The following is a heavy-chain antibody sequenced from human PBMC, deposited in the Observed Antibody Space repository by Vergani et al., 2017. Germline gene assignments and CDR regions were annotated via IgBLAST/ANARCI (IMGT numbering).Heavy chain of an antibody. V-gene: IGHV4-30-4*08. CDR3: ARMGGYDEGDAFRIGYFDS. J-gene: IGHJ4*02. CDR1: GGSISRGDYY. CDR2: IYYSGST. Sequence: QVQLQESGPGLVKPSQTLSLTCTVSGGSISRGDYYWSWIRQPPGKGLEWIGYIYYSGSTDYNPSLKSRVTISVDTSRNQFSLKLSSVTAADTAMYYCARMGGYDEGDAFRIGYFDSWGPGILVTVSS. D-gene: IGHD3-22*01.